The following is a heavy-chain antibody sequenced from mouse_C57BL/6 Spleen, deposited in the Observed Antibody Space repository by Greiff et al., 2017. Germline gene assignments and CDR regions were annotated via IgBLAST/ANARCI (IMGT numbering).Heavy chain of an antibody. D-gene: IGHD1-1*01. CDR2: ISSGGSYT. V-gene: IGHV5-6*02. Sequence: EVMLVESGGDLVKPGGSLKLSCAASGFTFSSYGMSWVRQTPDKRLEWVATISSGGSYTYYPDSVKGRFTISRDNAKNTLYLQMSSLKSEDTAMYYCARRDYGSSYDYYAMDYWGQGTSVTVSS. CDR1: GFTFSSYG. J-gene: IGHJ4*01. CDR3: ARRDYGSSYDYYAMDY.